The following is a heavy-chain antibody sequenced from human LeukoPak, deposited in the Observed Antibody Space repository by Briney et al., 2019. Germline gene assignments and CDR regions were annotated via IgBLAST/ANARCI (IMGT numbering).Heavy chain of an antibody. CDR2: ISSSSSNT. J-gene: IGHJ4*02. V-gene: IGHV3-21*01. D-gene: IGHD3-3*01. CDR1: AFTFSTYN. Sequence: PAESLRLSCAASAFTFSTYNMIWFRQAPGKGPEWVSAISSSSSNTYYSDSVKGRFTISRDNAKNSLYLQMNSLRAEDTAVYYCGRGSGGILELLFSNWGQGPLVTVSS. CDR3: GRGSGGILELLFSN.